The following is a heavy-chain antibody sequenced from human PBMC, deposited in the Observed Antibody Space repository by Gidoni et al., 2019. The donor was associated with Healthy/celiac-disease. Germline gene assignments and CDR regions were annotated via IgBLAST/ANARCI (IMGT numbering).Heavy chain of an antibody. CDR1: GFPLRSYA. D-gene: IGHD3-22*01. J-gene: IGHJ3*02. CDR3: AKDHYYDSSGYYYLPDAFDI. Sequence: EVQLLESGGGLVLPVGSLRLSCAASGFPLRSYAISWVRQAPGKGLEWVSAISGSGGSTYYADSVKGRFTISRDNSKNTLYLQMNSLRAEDTAVYYCAKDHYYDSSGYYYLPDAFDIWGQGTMVTVSS. V-gene: IGHV3-23*01. CDR2: ISGSGGST.